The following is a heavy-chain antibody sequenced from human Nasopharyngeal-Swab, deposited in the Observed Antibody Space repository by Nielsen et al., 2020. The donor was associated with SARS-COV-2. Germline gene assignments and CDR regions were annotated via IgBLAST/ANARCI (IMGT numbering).Heavy chain of an antibody. CDR1: GGSISSGGYY. V-gene: IGHV4-31*03. CDR2: IYYSGST. Sequence: SETLSLTCTVSGGSISSGGYYWSWIRQHPGKGLEWIGYIYYSGSTYYNPSLKSRVTISVDTSKNQFSLKLSSVTAADTAVYYCARFAGGWIDYFDYWGQGTLVTVSS. J-gene: IGHJ4*02. CDR3: ARFAGGWIDYFDY. D-gene: IGHD6-19*01.